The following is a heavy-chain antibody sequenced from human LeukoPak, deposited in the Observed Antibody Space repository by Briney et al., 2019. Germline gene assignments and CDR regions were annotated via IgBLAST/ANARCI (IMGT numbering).Heavy chain of an antibody. CDR3: ARSYFGSGTFNGFDY. V-gene: IGHV4-4*02. J-gene: IGHJ4*02. Sequence: SETLSLTCAVSGTSISLSNWWTWVRQPPGKGLEWIGEIYHSGTTNYNPSLKSRVTISLDKSRNQFSLNLNSVSAADTAAYYCARSYFGSGTFNGFDYWGQGTLVTVSS. D-gene: IGHD3-10*01. CDR1: GTSISLSNW. CDR2: IYHSGTT.